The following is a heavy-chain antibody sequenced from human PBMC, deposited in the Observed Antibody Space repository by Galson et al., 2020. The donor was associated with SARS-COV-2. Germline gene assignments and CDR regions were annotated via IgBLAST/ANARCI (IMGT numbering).Heavy chain of an antibody. CDR1: GFTFSSHD. D-gene: IGHD1-26*01. CDR3: TRGSEPAFDWYFDL. J-gene: IGHJ2*01. CDR2: IGTAGDT. Sequence: GESPKISCAASGFTFSSHDMHWVRQATGKGLEWVSSIGTAGDTYYPGHVKGRFTISRENAKNSLYLQMNSLRAGDTAVYYWTRGSEPAFDWYFDLWGRGTLVTVSS. V-gene: IGHV3-13*01.